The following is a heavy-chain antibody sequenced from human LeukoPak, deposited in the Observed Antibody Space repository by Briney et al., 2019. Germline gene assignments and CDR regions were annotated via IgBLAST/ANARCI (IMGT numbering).Heavy chain of an antibody. J-gene: IGHJ4*02. D-gene: IGHD6-13*01. CDR1: GYTFTSYG. V-gene: IGHV1-18*01. Sequence: GASVKVSCKASGYTFTSYGISWVRQAPGQGLEWMGWISAYNGNTNYAQKLQGRVTMTTDTSTSTAYMELRSLRSDDRAVYYCARSDGAAAEAPFDYWGQGTLVTVSS. CDR2: ISAYNGNT. CDR3: ARSDGAAAEAPFDY.